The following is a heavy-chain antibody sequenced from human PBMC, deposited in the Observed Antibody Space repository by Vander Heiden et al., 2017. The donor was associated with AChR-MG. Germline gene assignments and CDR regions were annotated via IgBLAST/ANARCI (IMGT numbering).Heavy chain of an antibody. Sequence: EVQLLESGGGLAQPGGSLRLPRAASGFTFRSHAMSWVRQAPGKGLEWVSAISGSGGSTYYADSVKGRFTISRDNSKNTLYLQMNSLRAEDTAVYYCAKADTEWLDYGMDVWGQGTTVTVSS. V-gene: IGHV3-23*01. CDR1: GFTFRSHA. D-gene: IGHD3-3*01. CDR2: ISGSGGST. CDR3: AKADTEWLDYGMDV. J-gene: IGHJ6*02.